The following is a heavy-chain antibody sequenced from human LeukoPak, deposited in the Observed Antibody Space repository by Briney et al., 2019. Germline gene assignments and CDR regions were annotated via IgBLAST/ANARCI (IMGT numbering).Heavy chain of an antibody. V-gene: IGHV3-23*01. J-gene: IGHJ3*02. D-gene: IGHD3-10*01. Sequence: PGGSLRLSCAASGFTFSNYAMSWVRQAPGKGLEWVSANSGSGGSTYYADSVKGRFTISRDNSKNTLFLQMNSLRAEDTAVYYCAKTVAKTYYFGSGSPDAFDIWGQGTMVTVSS. CDR2: NSGSGGST. CDR1: GFTFSNYA. CDR3: AKTVAKTYYFGSGSPDAFDI.